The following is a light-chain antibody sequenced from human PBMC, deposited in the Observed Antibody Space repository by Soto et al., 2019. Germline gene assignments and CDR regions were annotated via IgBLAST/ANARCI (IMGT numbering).Light chain of an antibody. CDR2: GVT. CDR3: SSFTSNRIYV. J-gene: IGLJ1*01. V-gene: IGLV2-14*03. CDR1: HNDCGTYDF. Sequence: QSVLTQPTSVSGSPGQSITICCTGNHNDCGTYDFVSWYQQHPGRAPRLLIHGVTTRPSGISGRFSAAKSGLTASLTISGLQPEDEADYYCSSFTSNRIYVFGPGTKVTVL.